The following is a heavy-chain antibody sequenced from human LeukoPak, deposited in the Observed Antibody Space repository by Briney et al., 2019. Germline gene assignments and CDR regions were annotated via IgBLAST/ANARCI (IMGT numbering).Heavy chain of an antibody. CDR2: ISGGGGST. CDR3: AKDYYALRDTPWFDI. CDR1: GFTFSSYA. J-gene: IGHJ3*02. V-gene: IGHV3-23*01. D-gene: IGHD3-22*01. Sequence: GGSLRLSCAASGFTFSSYAMSWVRQAPGKGLEWVSAISGGGGSTYYADSVKGRFTISRDNSKNTLYLQMNSLRAEDTAVYYCAKDYYALRDTPWFDIWGQGTMVTVSS.